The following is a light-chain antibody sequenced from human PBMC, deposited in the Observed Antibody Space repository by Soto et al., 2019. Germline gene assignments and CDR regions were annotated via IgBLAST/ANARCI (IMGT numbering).Light chain of an antibody. V-gene: IGKV1-5*03. Sequence: DIQMTQSPSTLSASVGDRVTITCRASQSISSWLAWYQQKPGKAPKLLTYKASSLESGVPSRFSGSGSGTEFTLTISSLQHDDFATYYCQHYNSLYTFGQGTKLEIK. CDR3: QHYNSLYT. CDR1: QSISSW. CDR2: KAS. J-gene: IGKJ2*01.